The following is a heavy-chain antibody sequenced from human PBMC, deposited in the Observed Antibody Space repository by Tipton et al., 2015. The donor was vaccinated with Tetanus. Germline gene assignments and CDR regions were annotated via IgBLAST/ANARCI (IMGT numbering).Heavy chain of an antibody. CDR2: VFRSGSA. J-gene: IGHJ4*02. CDR3: ARAPYSSPGKYYFDY. CDR1: GASISSIYS. V-gene: IGHV4-30-2*01. Sequence: TLSLTCAVSGASISSIYSWSWIRQPPGKGLEWIGYVFRSGSADYNPSLKSRVTMSVDLSKNQFSLKLSSVTAADTAVYYCARAPYSSPGKYYFDYWGQGTLVTVSS. D-gene: IGHD4-11*01.